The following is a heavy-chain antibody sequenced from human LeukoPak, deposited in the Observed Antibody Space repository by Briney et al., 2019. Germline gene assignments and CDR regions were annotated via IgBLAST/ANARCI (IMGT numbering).Heavy chain of an antibody. J-gene: IGHJ4*02. CDR3: ARANDY. Sequence: GGSLRLSCATSGFTFTNYGINWVRQAPGKGLEWVSVIYSGGSTYYADSVKGRFTISRDNSKNTLYLQMNSLRAEDTAVYYCARANDYWGQGTLVTVSS. CDR1: GFTFTNYG. V-gene: IGHV3-53*01. CDR2: IYSGGST.